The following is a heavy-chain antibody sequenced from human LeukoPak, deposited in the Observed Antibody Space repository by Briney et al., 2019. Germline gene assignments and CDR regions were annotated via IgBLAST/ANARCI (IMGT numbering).Heavy chain of an antibody. CDR2: ISGSGGST. J-gene: IGHJ6*04. D-gene: IGHD3-22*01. CDR3: ATIYYDSPGWY. V-gene: IGHV3-23*01. CDR1: GFTFSSYA. Sequence: GGSLRLSCAASGFTFSSYAMSWVRQAPGKGREWVSAISGSGGSTYYADSVKGRFTISRDNSKNTLYLQMNSLRAEDTAVYYCATIYYDSPGWYWGKGTTVTVSS.